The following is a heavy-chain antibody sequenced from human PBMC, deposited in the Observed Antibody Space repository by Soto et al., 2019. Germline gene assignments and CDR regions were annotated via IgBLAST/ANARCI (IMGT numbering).Heavy chain of an antibody. CDR1: GYTFTSYG. CDR2: MSAYNGNT. D-gene: IGHD3-16*02. CDR3: ARDFYDYIWGSYRYGSAFDI. J-gene: IGHJ3*02. Sequence: QVQLVQSGAEVKKPGASVKVSCKASGYTFTSYGISWVRQAPGQGLEWMGWMSAYNGNTNYAQKLQGRVTMTTDTATSTAYMELRSRRCDDMAVYYCARDFYDYIWGSYRYGSAFDIWGQGTMVTVSS. V-gene: IGHV1-18*03.